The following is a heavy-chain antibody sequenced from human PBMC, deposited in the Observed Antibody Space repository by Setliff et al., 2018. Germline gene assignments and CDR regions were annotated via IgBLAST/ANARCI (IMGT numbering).Heavy chain of an antibody. V-gene: IGHV1-69*13. D-gene: IGHD3-3*01. CDR1: GGTFSSYA. Sequence: SVKVSCKASGGTFSSYAISWVRQAPGQGLEWMGGIIPIFGTANYAQKFQGRVTITADESTSTAYMELSSLRNDDTAVYYCVRAPRLEWILPTFDHWGQGTPVTVSS. CDR2: IIPIFGTA. CDR3: VRAPRLEWILPTFDH. J-gene: IGHJ4*02.